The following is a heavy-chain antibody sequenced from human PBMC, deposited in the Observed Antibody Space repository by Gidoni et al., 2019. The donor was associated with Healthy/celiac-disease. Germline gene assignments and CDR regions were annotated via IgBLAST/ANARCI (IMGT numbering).Heavy chain of an antibody. D-gene: IGHD4-17*01. CDR3: AKGEAVTKYYMDV. CDR1: GFTVSSYA. Sequence: EVQLLESGGGLVQPGGSLRLSCAASGFTVSSYAISGVRQAPGQGLEWVSGIGDSGGSTYYADSVKGRFTISRDDSKNTLYLQMNSLRAEDTAVYYCAKGEAVTKYYMDVWGKGTTVTVSS. V-gene: IGHV3-23*01. CDR2: IGDSGGST. J-gene: IGHJ6*03.